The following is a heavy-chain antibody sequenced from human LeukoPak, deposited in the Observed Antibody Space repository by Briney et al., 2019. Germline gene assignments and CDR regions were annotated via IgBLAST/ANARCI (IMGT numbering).Heavy chain of an antibody. V-gene: IGHV4-59*01. CDR1: GGSISSYY. Sequence: SETLSLTCTVSGGSISSYYWSWIRQPPGKGLEWIGYIYYSGSTNYNPSLKSRVTISVDTSKNQFSLKLSSVTAADTAVYYCARDGYGQGGIAELWGQGTLVTVSS. CDR3: ARDGYGQGGIAEL. D-gene: IGHD6-13*01. CDR2: IYYSGST. J-gene: IGHJ4*02.